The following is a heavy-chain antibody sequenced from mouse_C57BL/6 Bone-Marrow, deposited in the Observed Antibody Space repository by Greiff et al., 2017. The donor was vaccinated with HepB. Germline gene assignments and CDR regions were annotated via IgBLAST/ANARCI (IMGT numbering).Heavy chain of an antibody. CDR2: INPNNGGT. Sequence: VQLQQSGPELVKPGASVKIPCKASGYTFTDYNMDWVKQSHGKSLEWIGDINPNNGGTIYNQKFKGKATLTVDKSSSTAYMELRSLPSEDTAVYYCARITTVVAQWYFDVWGTGTTVTVSS. CDR1: GYTFTDYN. J-gene: IGHJ1*03. CDR3: ARITTVVAQWYFDV. D-gene: IGHD1-1*01. V-gene: IGHV1-18*01.